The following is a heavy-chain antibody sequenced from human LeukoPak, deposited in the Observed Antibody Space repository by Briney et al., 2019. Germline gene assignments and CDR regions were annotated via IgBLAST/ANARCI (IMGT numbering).Heavy chain of an antibody. CDR1: GGTFSSYA. D-gene: IGHD6-13*01. V-gene: IGHV1-69*13. J-gene: IGHJ3*02. Sequence: SVKVSCKASGGTFSSYAISWVRQAPGQGLEWMGGIIPIFGTANYAQKFQGRVTITADESTSTAYMELGSLRSEDTAVYYCARVPEWYSSSWYGAFDIWGQGTMVTVSS. CDR2: IIPIFGTA. CDR3: ARVPEWYSSSWYGAFDI.